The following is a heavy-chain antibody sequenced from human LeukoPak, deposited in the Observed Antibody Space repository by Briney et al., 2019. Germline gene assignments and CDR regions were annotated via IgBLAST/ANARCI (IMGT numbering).Heavy chain of an antibody. CDR3: ARGGKFVVVPAAMPYFDY. Sequence: PSETLSLTCAVSGGSISSGGYSWSWIRQPPGKGLGWIGYIYHSGSTYYNPSLKSRVTISVDRSKNQFSLKLSSVTAADTAVYYCARGGKFVVVPAAMPYFDYWGQGTLVTVSS. J-gene: IGHJ4*02. D-gene: IGHD2-2*01. CDR1: GGSISSGGYS. V-gene: IGHV4-30-2*01. CDR2: IYHSGST.